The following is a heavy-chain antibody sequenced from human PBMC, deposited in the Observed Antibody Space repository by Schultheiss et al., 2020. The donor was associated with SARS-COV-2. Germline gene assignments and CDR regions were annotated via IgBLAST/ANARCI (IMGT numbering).Heavy chain of an antibody. D-gene: IGHD6-13*01. CDR2: ISSSSSYI. CDR3: ARDPSSSWSYYYYYMDV. Sequence: GGSLRLSCAASGFTFSDYYMSWIRQAPGKGLEWVSSISSSSSYIYYADSVKGRFTISRDNAKNSLYLQMNSLRAEDTAVYYCARDPSSSWSYYYYYMDVWGKGTTVTVSS. CDR1: GFTFSDYY. V-gene: IGHV3-11*06. J-gene: IGHJ6*03.